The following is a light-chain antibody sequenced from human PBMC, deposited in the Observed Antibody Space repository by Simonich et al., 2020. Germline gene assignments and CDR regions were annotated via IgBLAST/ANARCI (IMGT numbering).Light chain of an antibody. CDR3: LQDYNYPWT. J-gene: IGKJ1*01. CDR2: AAS. Sequence: AIQMTQSPSSLSASVGDRVTITCRASQGIRNDLGWYQQKPGKAPKLLIYAASSLQSGVPSRFCGSGSGSDFTLTISSLQPEDFATYYCLQDYNYPWTFGQGTKVEIK. V-gene: IGKV1-6*01. CDR1: QGIRND.